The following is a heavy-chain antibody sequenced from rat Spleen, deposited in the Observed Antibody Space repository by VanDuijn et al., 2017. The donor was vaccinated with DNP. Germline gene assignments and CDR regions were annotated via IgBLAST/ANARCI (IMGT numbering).Heavy chain of an antibody. J-gene: IGHJ2*01. CDR2: LSYAGSST. D-gene: IGHD1-9*01. CDR3: ARPLYYGYNYFDY. Sequence: EVQLVESGGGLVQSGRSLKLSCAASGFTFSNSDMAWVRQAPKKGLEWVATLSYAGSSTYYRDSVKGRFTISRDNAKSTLYLQMDSLRSEDTATYYCARPLYYGYNYFDYWGQGVMVTVSS. CDR1: GFTFSNSD. V-gene: IGHV5-7*01.